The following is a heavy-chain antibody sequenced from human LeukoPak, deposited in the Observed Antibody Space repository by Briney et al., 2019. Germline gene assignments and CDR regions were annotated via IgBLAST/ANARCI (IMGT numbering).Heavy chain of an antibody. CDR1: GYTFTYRY. CDR3: ARSSGYSSSWYELTD. CDR2: ITPFNGNT. Sequence: GASVKVSCKASGYTFTYRYLHWVRQAPGQALEWMGWITPFNGNTNYAQKFQDRVTITRDRSMSTAYVELSSLRSEDTAMYYCARSSGYSSSWYELTDWGQGTMVTVSS. J-gene: IGHJ3*01. V-gene: IGHV1-45*02. D-gene: IGHD6-13*01.